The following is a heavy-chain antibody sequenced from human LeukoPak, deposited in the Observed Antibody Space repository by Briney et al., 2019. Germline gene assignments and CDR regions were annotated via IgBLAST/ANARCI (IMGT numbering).Heavy chain of an antibody. V-gene: IGHV3-30-3*01. CDR2: ISYDGSNK. J-gene: IGHJ4*02. CDR1: GFTFSSYA. D-gene: IGHD3-9*01. CDR3: ARAENYDILTGPFDY. Sequence: PGGSLRLSCAASGFTFSSYAMHWVRQAPGKGLEWVAVISYDGSNKYYADSVKGRFTISRDNSKNTLYLQMNSLRAEDTAVYYCARAENYDILTGPFDYWGQGTLVTVSS.